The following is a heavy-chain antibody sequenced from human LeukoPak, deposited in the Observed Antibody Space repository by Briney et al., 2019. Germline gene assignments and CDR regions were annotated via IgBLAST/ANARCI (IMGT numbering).Heavy chain of an antibody. J-gene: IGHJ2*01. CDR2: IYYSGST. CDR1: GGSISSGGYY. CDR3: ARTGLGYCSSTSCYQWYFDL. D-gene: IGHD2-2*01. Sequence: PSETLSLTCTVSGGSISSGGYYWSWIRQPPGKGLEWIGYIYYSGSTYYNPSLKSRVTISVDTSKNQFSLKLSSVTAADTAVYYCARTGLGYCSSTSCYQWYFDLWGRGTLVTVSS. V-gene: IGHV4-30-4*08.